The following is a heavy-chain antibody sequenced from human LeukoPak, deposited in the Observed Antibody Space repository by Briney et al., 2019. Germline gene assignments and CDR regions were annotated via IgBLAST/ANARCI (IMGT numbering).Heavy chain of an antibody. CDR3: ARGRDEYYYDSSGYHDV. D-gene: IGHD3-22*01. CDR2: ISSSGSTI. CDR1: GFTFRSYE. J-gene: IGHJ3*01. Sequence: GGSLRLSCAASGFTFRSYEMNWVRQAPGKGLEWVSYISSSGSTIYYAESVKGRFTISRDNAKNSLYLQMNSLRAEDTAVYYCARGRDEYYYDSSGYHDVWGQGTMVTVSS. V-gene: IGHV3-48*03.